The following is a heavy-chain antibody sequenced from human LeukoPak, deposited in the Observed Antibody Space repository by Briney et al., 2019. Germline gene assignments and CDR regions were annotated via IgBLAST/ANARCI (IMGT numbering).Heavy chain of an antibody. Sequence: PSETLPLTCTVSGGSISSYYWSWIRQPPGKGLEWIGYIYYSGSTNYNPSLKSRVTISVDTSKNQFSLKLSSVTDADAAIYYCARLTSGWYVIYWGQGTLVTVSS. D-gene: IGHD6-19*01. CDR1: GGSISSYY. CDR2: IYYSGST. CDR3: ARLTSGWYVIY. J-gene: IGHJ4*02. V-gene: IGHV4-59*08.